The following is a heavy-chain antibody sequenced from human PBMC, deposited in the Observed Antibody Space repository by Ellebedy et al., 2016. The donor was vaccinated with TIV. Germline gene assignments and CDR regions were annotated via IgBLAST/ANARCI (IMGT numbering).Heavy chain of an antibody. CDR3: ARGEAGEYSSSWSLGY. CDR1: GGSISSGGYS. V-gene: IGHV4-30-2*01. CDR2: IYHSGST. J-gene: IGHJ4*02. Sequence: SETLSLXXAVSGGSISSGGYSWSWIRQPPGKGLEWIGYIYHSGSTYYNPSLKSRVTISVDTSKNQFSLKLSSVTAADTAVYYCARGEAGEYSSSWSLGYWGQGTLVTVSS. D-gene: IGHD6-13*01.